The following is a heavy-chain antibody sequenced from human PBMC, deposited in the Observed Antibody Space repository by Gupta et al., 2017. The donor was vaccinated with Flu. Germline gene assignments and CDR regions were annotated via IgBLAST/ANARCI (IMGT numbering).Heavy chain of an antibody. CDR3: ASNIAASGSPSLHYYYGMDV. Sequence: EVQLVESGGGLVQPGGSLRLSCAASGFTVSSNYMSWVRPAPGKGLEWVSVIYSGGSTYYADSVKGRFTISRHNSKNTLYLQMNSLRAEDTAVYYCASNIAASGSPSLHYYYGMDVWGQGTTVTVSS. J-gene: IGHJ6*02. CDR2: IYSGGST. V-gene: IGHV3-53*04. CDR1: GFTVSSNY. D-gene: IGHD6-13*01.